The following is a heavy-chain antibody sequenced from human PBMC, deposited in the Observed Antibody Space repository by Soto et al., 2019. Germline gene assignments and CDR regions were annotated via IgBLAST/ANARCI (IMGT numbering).Heavy chain of an antibody. CDR2: INHSGST. CDR3: ARGPSDIVVVPAASRFDY. Sequence: SETLSLTCAVYGGSFSGYYWSWIRQPPGKGLEWIGEINHSGSTNYNPSLKSRVTISVDTSKNQFSLKLSSVTAADTAVYYCARGPSDIVVVPAASRFDYWGQGTLVPVSS. D-gene: IGHD2-2*01. V-gene: IGHV4-34*01. CDR1: GGSFSGYY. J-gene: IGHJ4*02.